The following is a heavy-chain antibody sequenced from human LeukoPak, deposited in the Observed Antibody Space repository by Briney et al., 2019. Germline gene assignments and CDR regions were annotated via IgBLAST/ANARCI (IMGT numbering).Heavy chain of an antibody. D-gene: IGHD5-18*01. CDR2: ISSSSSYI. Sequence: GGSLRLSRAASGFTFSSYSMNWVRQAPGKGLEWVSSISSSSSYIYYADSVKGRFTISRDNAKNSLYLQMNSLRAEDTAVYYCARDEDTAMEYWGQGTLVTVSS. CDR3: ARDEDTAMEY. CDR1: GFTFSSYS. J-gene: IGHJ4*02. V-gene: IGHV3-21*01.